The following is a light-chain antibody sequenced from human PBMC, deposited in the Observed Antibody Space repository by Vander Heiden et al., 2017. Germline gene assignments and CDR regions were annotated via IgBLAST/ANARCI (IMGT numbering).Light chain of an antibody. CDR3: QQDGNSPWT. V-gene: IGKV3-20*01. CDR1: QSLTTTY. J-gene: IGKJ1*01. Sequence: ESVLTHPPAPLPVSPGDRATPTCRPSQSLTTTYLAWYQQKPGQSPRLLMYAVSRRATGIPDRFSGSGSGTAFTLTISRLEPEDVAVYYCQQDGNSPWTFGQGTKVEIK. CDR2: AVS.